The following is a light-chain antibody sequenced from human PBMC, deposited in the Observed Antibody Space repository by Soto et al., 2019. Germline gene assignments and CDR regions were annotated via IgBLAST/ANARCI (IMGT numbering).Light chain of an antibody. V-gene: IGKV3-15*01. CDR2: GAS. J-gene: IGKJ1*01. CDR1: QSVSGN. Sequence: EIVMTQSPATLSVSPGERATLSCMASQSVSGNLAWYQQKPGQAPRLLIYGASTRATGIPARFSGSGSGTEFTLTISSLQSEDFAVYYCQQYNNWPPRTFGQGTKVEIK. CDR3: QQYNNWPPRT.